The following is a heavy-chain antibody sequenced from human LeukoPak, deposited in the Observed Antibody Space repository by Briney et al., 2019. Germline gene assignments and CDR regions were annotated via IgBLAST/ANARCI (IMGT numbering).Heavy chain of an antibody. J-gene: IGHJ4*02. Sequence: SETLSLTCAVYGGSFSGYYWSWIRQPPGKGLEWIGEINHSGSTNYNPSLKSRGTISADTSKNRFSLKLSSVTAADTAVYYCARGVPGNYYYFDYWGQGTLVTVSS. D-gene: IGHD4-11*01. CDR3: ARGVPGNYYYFDY. CDR1: GGSFSGYY. CDR2: INHSGST. V-gene: IGHV4-34*01.